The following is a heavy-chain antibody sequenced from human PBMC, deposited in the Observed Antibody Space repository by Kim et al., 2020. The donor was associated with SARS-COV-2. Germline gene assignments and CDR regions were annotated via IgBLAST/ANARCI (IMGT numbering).Heavy chain of an antibody. CDR3: AKDKGSSSWYKEYYYYGMDV. J-gene: IGHJ6*02. D-gene: IGHD6-13*01. CDR1: GFTFDDYA. Sequence: GGSLRLSCAASGFTFDDYAMHWVRQAPGKGLEWVSGISWNSGSIGYADSVKGRFTISRDNAKNSLYLQMNSLRAEDTALYYCAKDKGSSSWYKEYYYYGMDVWGQGTTVTVSS. CDR2: ISWNSGSI. V-gene: IGHV3-9*01.